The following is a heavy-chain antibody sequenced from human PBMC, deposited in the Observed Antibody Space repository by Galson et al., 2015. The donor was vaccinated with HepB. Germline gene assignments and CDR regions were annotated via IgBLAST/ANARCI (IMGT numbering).Heavy chain of an antibody. Sequence: LSLTCTVSGGSISSYYWSWIRQPAGKGLEWIGRIYTSGSTNYNPSLKSRVTMSVDTSKNQFSLKLSSVTAADTAVYYCARGGWEAVAGTESLRYYYYYMDVWGKGTTVTVSS. D-gene: IGHD6-19*01. CDR2: IYTSGST. V-gene: IGHV4-4*07. CDR1: GGSISSYY. CDR3: ARGGWEAVAGTESLRYYYYYMDV. J-gene: IGHJ6*03.